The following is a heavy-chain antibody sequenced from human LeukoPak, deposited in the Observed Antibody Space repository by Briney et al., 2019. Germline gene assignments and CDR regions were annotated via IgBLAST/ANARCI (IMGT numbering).Heavy chain of an antibody. D-gene: IGHD3-10*01. CDR1: GFAVSSNY. J-gene: IGHJ4*02. CDR2: IYSGGST. V-gene: IGHV3-66*01. Sequence: GGSLRLSCAASGFAVSSNYMSWVRQAPGKGLEWVSVIYSGGSTYYADSVKGRFTISRDNSKNTLYLQMNSLRAEDTAVYYCARASMLWFGESPFDYWGQGTLVTVSS. CDR3: ARASMLWFGESPFDY.